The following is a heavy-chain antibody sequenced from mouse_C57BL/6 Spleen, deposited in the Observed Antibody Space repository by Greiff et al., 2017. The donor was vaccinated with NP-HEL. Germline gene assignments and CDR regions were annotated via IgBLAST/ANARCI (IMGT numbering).Heavy chain of an antibody. CDR3: ARQLRLQFYFDY. Sequence: QVQLKQSGAELVKPGASVKLSCKASGYTFTEYTIHWVKQRSGQGLEWIGWFYPGSDSINYNEKFKDKATLTADKSSSTVYMELSRLTSEDSAVYFCARQLRLQFYFDYWGQGTTLTVSS. J-gene: IGHJ2*01. D-gene: IGHD3-2*02. CDR1: GYTFTEYT. V-gene: IGHV1-62-2*01. CDR2: FYPGSDSI.